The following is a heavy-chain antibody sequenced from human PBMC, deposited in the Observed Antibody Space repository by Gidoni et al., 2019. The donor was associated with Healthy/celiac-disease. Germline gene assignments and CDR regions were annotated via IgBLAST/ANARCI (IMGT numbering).Heavy chain of an antibody. CDR3: AKDMTTVTYGGYFQH. J-gene: IGHJ1*01. V-gene: IGHV3-9*01. CDR1: GFTFAFYA. CDR2: ISRNSGSI. D-gene: IGHD4-17*01. Sequence: EVQLVESGGGLVQPGRSLSLPCSASGFTFAFYAMHWVRQAQGKGLEGVSVISRNSGSIGYADSVKGRFTISRDNAKNSLYLQMNSLRAEDTALYYCAKDMTTVTYGGYFQHWGQGTLVTVSA.